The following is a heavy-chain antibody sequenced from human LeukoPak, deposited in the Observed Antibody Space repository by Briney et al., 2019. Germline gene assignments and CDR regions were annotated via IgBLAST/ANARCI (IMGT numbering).Heavy chain of an antibody. D-gene: IGHD6-19*01. CDR3: ARSLVAVAGTEEYYFDY. Sequence: GASVKVSCKASGGTFSSYAISWVRQAPGQGLEWMGRIIPILGIANYAQKFQGRVTITADKSTSTAYMELSSLRSEDTAVYYCARSLVAVAGTEEYYFDYWGQGTPVTVSS. CDR2: IIPILGIA. CDR1: GGTFSSYA. V-gene: IGHV1-69*04. J-gene: IGHJ4*02.